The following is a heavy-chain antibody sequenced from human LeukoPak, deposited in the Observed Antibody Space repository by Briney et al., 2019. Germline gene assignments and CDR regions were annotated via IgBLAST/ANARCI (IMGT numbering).Heavy chain of an antibody. Sequence: GGSLRLSCTVSGFTVSSNSMSWVRQAPGKGLEWVSFIYSGTIHYSDSVKGRFTISRDNSKNTLYLQMYSLRAEDTAVYYCARQAGAYSHPYDYWGQGTLVTVSS. CDR2: IYSGTI. J-gene: IGHJ4*02. CDR3: ARQAGAYSHPYDY. CDR1: GFTVSSNS. V-gene: IGHV3-53*01. D-gene: IGHD4/OR15-4a*01.